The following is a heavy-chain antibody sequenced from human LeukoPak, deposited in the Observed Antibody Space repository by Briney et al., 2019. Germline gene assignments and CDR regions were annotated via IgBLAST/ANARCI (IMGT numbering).Heavy chain of an antibody. CDR3: ARELGSSTSPLNWFDP. CDR1: GYTFTSYG. J-gene: IGHJ5*02. V-gene: IGHV1-18*01. CDR2: ISAYNGNT. Sequence: ASVKVSCKASGYTFTSYGMSWVRQAPGQGLEWMGWISAYNGNTNYAQKLQGRVTMTTDTSTSTAYMELRSLRSDDTAVYYCARELGSSTSPLNWFDPWGQGTLVTVSS. D-gene: IGHD2-2*01.